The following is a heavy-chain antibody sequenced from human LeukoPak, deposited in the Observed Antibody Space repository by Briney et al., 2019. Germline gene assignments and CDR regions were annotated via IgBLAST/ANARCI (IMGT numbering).Heavy chain of an antibody. CDR2: IYYSGST. J-gene: IGHJ6*03. CDR1: GGSIGSSSYY. D-gene: IGHD6-6*01. Sequence: SETLSLTCTVSGGSIGSSSYYWGWIRQPPGRGLEWIGIIYYSGSTYYNPSLKSRVTISVDTSKNQFSLKLSSVTAADTAVYYCARDLRAARPYYYMDVWGKGTTVTVSS. V-gene: IGHV4-39*07. CDR3: ARDLRAARPYYYMDV.